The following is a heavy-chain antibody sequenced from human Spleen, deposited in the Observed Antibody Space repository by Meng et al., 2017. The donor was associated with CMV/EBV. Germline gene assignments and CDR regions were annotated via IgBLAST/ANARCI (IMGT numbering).Heavy chain of an antibody. CDR1: GYTFTDYY. CDR2: INPNSGGT. D-gene: IGHD6-19*01. V-gene: IGHV1-2*06. J-gene: IGHJ4*02. Sequence: QLPLEQSGAQVEKPGASMKVSCKASGYTFTDYYIHWVRQAPGKGLEWMGRINPNSGGTNYAQKFQGRVTMTRDTSISTAYMELSRLRSDDTAVYYCAREVMAVASFDYWGQGTLVTVSS. CDR3: AREVMAVASFDY.